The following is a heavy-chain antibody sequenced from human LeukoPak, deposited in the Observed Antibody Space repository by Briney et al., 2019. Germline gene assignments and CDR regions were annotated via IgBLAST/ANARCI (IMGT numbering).Heavy chain of an antibody. J-gene: IGHJ4*02. CDR3: ASGETTAFDY. CDR2: IYSGVST. V-gene: IGHV3-66*01. CDR1: GFTVSSNY. Sequence: PGGSLRLSCAGSGFTVSSNYMNWVRQTPGKGLEWVSVIYSGVSTDYADSVKGRFTISRDNSKNTLYLQMNSPRAEDTAVYYCASGETTAFDYWGQGTLVTVSS. D-gene: IGHD4-11*01.